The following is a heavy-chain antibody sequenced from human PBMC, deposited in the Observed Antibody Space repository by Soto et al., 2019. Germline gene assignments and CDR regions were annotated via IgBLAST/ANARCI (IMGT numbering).Heavy chain of an antibody. CDR1: GGSISNYY. V-gene: IGHV4-4*07. CDR2: FYSNGGA. Sequence: SVTLSLTCTVSGGSISNYYWSWFRQPAGKGLEWIGRFYSNGGANYNPSLKSRVTMSVDTSKNQFSLKLSSVTAADTAVYYCARRDSSSSGRGFDFWGPGTLVTVSS. J-gene: IGHJ4*02. CDR3: ARRDSSSSGRGFDF. D-gene: IGHD6-6*01.